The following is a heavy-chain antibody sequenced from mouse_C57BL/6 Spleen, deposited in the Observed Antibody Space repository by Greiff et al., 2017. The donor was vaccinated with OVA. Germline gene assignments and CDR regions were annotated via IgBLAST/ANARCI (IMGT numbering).Heavy chain of an antibody. CDR2: IYPRSGNT. J-gene: IGHJ1*03. V-gene: IGHV1-81*01. Sequence: LVESGAELARPGASVKLSCKASGYTFTSYGISWVKQRTGQGLEWIGEIYPRSGNTYYNEKFKGKATLTADKSSSTAYMELRSLTSEDSAVYFCARKYYDYDWYFDVWGTGTTVTVSS. D-gene: IGHD2-4*01. CDR3: ARKYYDYDWYFDV. CDR1: GYTFTSYG.